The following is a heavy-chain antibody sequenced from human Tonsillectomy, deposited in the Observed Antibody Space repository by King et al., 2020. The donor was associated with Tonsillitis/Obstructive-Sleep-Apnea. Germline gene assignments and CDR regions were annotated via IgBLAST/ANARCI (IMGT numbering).Heavy chain of an antibody. Sequence: VQLVESGGGLVQPGGSLRLSCAASGFTFSSYAMSWVRQAPGKGLEWVSAISGSGGSTYYADSVKGRFTISRDNSKNTLYLQMNSLRAEDTAVYYCAKVWYYCTTTSCRNWFDPWGQGTLVTVSS. CDR3: AKVWYYCTTTSCRNWFDP. D-gene: IGHD2-2*01. V-gene: IGHV3-23*04. CDR2: ISGSGGST. J-gene: IGHJ5*02. CDR1: GFTFSSYA.